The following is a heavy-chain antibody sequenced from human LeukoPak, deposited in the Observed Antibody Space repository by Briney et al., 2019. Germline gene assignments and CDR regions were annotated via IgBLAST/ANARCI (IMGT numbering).Heavy chain of an antibody. D-gene: IGHD6-13*01. V-gene: IGHV3-48*01. CDR1: GFTFSSYS. Sequence: GGSLRLSCAASGFTFSSYSMNWVRQAPGKGLEWVSYISSSSSTIYYADSVKGRFTISRDNSKNTLYLQMNSLRAEDTAVYYCAKSPSSWSTYNDYWGQGTLVTVSS. CDR2: ISSSSSTI. CDR3: AKSPSSWSTYNDY. J-gene: IGHJ4*02.